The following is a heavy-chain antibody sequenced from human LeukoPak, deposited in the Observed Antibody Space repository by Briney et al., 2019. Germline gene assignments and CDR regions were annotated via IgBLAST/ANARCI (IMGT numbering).Heavy chain of an antibody. CDR3: ARVGATKDY. V-gene: IGHV3-7*01. CDR1: GLTLSNVW. D-gene: IGHD1-26*01. Sequence: GGSLRLSCAVSGLTLSNVWMNWVRQAPGKGLEWVANIKQDGSEKYYVDSVKGRFTISRDNAKNSLYLQMNSLRAEDTAVYYCARVGATKDYWGQGTLVTVSS. CDR2: IKQDGSEK. J-gene: IGHJ4*02.